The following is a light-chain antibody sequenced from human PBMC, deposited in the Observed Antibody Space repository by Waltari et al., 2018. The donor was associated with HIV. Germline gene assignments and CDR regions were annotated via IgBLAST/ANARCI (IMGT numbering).Light chain of an antibody. J-gene: IGLJ2*01. V-gene: IGLV3-10*01. CDR2: EDT. Sequence: SYELTQPPSVSVSPGQTARITCSGDGLPKRYAFWYQQKSGQAPMVVIYEDTKRPSGIPLRFSGSSSGTLASLTITGAQPDDEAYYYCSSTDDDNNRVVFGGGTKLTVL. CDR3: SSTDDDNNRVV. CDR1: GLPKRY.